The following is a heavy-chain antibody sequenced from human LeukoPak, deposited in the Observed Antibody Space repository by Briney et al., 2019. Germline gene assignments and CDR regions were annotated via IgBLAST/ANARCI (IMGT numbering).Heavy chain of an antibody. CDR2: INWNGGST. CDR3: ARAYYYYDSSGYIGGFDY. D-gene: IGHD3-22*01. Sequence: PGGSLRLSCAASGFTFSSYGLNWVRQAPGKGLEWVSGINWNGGSTGYADSVKGRFTISRDNAKNSLYLQMNSLRAEDTALYYCARAYYYYDSSGYIGGFDYWGQGTLVTVSS. J-gene: IGHJ4*02. CDR1: GFTFSSYG. V-gene: IGHV3-20*04.